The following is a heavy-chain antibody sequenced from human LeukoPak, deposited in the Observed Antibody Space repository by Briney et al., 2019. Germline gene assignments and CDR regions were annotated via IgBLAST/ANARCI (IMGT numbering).Heavy chain of an antibody. V-gene: IGHV3-74*01. D-gene: IGHD3-22*01. CDR1: GFTFSRYW. J-gene: IGHJ3*02. CDR3: ARGYDSSGYYYADAFDI. CDR2: INSDVSST. Sequence: PGGSLRLSCAASGFTFSRYWMHWGRQGPGKGLLWVSRINSDVSSTTYADSVKGRFTTSRDNAKNTLYLQMNSLRAEDTAVYYCARGYDSSGYYYADAFDIWGQGTTVTVSS.